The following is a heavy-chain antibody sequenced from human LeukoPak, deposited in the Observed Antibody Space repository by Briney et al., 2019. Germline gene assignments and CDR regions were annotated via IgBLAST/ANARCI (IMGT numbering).Heavy chain of an antibody. CDR1: GASFSGSY. J-gene: IGHJ3*02. V-gene: IGHV4-34*01. D-gene: IGHD2-15*01. Sequence: PSETLSLTCAVYGASFSGSYWSWIRQPPGKGLEWIGEINHSVTTNYNPSLKSRVTMSVDTSKNQFSLKLSSVTAADTAVYYCAREACSSGSCDAFDIWGQGTMVTVSS. CDR3: AREACSSGSCDAFDI. CDR2: INHSVTT.